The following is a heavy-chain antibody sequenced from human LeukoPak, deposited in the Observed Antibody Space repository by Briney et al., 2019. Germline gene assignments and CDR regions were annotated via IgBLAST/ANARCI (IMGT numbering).Heavy chain of an antibody. V-gene: IGHV4-39*07. Sequence: SETLSLTCTVSGGSISSSTYYWGWIRQPPGKGLEWIGSIYYRGSTYSNPSLKSRVSISVDTSKNQFSLKLSSVTAADTAVYYCARVTDPRYNWFDPWGQGTLVTVSS. CDR3: ARVTDPRYNWFDP. CDR2: IYYRGST. CDR1: GGSISSSTYY. J-gene: IGHJ5*02. D-gene: IGHD2-21*02.